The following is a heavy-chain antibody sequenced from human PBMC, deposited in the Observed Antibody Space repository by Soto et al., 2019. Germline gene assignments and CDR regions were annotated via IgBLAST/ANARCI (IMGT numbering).Heavy chain of an antibody. CDR3: ARFCVYDFWRGCGYGMDV. J-gene: IGHJ6*02. V-gene: IGHV1-18*01. D-gene: IGHD3-3*01. CDR2: ISAYNGNT. Sequence: ASVKVSCKASGYAFTSYGISWVRQAPGQGLEWMGWISAYNGNTNYAQKLQGRVTMTTDTSTSTAYMELRSLRSDDTAVYYCARFCVYDFWRGCGYGMDVWGQGTTVTVSS. CDR1: GYAFTSYG.